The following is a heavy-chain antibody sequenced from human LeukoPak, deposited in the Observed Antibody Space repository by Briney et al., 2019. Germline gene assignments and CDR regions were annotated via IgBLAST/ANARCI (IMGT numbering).Heavy chain of an antibody. CDR2: ISGSGGST. CDR1: GFTLSSYA. CDR3: AKDGCSGGSCYFGYYYYYMDV. Sequence: GGSLRLSCAASGFTLSSYAMSWVRQGPGKGLEWVSAISGSGGSTYYADSVKGRFTISRDNSKNTMYLQMNSLRAEDTAVYYCAKDGCSGGSCYFGYYYYYMDVWGKGTTVTVSS. J-gene: IGHJ6*03. D-gene: IGHD2-15*01. V-gene: IGHV3-23*01.